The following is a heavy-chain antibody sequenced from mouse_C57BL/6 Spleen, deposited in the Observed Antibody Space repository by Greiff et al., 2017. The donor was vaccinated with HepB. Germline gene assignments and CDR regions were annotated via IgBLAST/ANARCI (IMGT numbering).Heavy chain of an antibody. Sequence: VQRVESGPGLVAPSQSLSITCTVSGFSLTSYAISWVRQPPGKGLEWLGVIWTGGGTNYNSALKSRLSISKDNSKSQVFLKMNSLQTDDTARYYCARNPYYGSDIYWYFDVWGTGTTVTVSS. CDR2: IWTGGGT. J-gene: IGHJ1*03. CDR3: ARNPYYGSDIYWYFDV. D-gene: IGHD1-1*01. CDR1: GFSLTSYA. V-gene: IGHV2-9-1*01.